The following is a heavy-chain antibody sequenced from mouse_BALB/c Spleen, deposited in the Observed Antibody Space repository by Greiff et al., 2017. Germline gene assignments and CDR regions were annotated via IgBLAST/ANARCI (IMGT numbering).Heavy chain of an antibody. D-gene: IGHD1-1*01. J-gene: IGHJ2*01. CDR2: ISSGGGST. V-gene: IGHV5-12-1*01. CDR3: ARMILRKGFDY. CDR1: GFAFSSYD. Sequence: EVHLVESGGGLVKPGGSLKLSCAASGFAFSSYDMSWVRQTPEKRLEWVAYISSGGGSTYYPDTVKGRFTISRDNAKNTLYLQMSSLKSEDTAMYYCARMILRKGFDYWGQGTTLTVSS.